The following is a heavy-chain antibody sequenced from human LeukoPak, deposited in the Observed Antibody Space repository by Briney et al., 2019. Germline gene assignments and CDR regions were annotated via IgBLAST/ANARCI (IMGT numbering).Heavy chain of an antibody. D-gene: IGHD5-18*01. J-gene: IGHJ5*02. CDR2: IKQDGSEK. Sequence: GGSLRLSCAASGFTFSSYWMSWVRQPPGKGLEWVANIKQDGSEKYYVDSVKGRFTISRDNAKSSLYLQMNSLRAEDTAVYYCARGASGIQLWFFDPWGQGTLVTVSS. CDR3: ARGASGIQLWFFDP. CDR1: GFTFSSYW. V-gene: IGHV3-7*01.